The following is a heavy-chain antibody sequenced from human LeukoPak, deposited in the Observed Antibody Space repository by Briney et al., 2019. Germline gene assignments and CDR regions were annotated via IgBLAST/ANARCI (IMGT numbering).Heavy chain of an antibody. D-gene: IGHD6-19*01. Sequence: SETLSLTCTVSGGSISSSSYYWGWIRQPPGKGLEWIGSIYYSGSAYYNPSLKSRVTISVDTSKNQFSLKLSSVTAADTAVYYCARENVAGTDGSYWYFDLWGRGTLVTVSS. CDR2: IYYSGSA. CDR1: GGSISSSSYY. V-gene: IGHV4-39*07. CDR3: ARENVAGTDGSYWYFDL. J-gene: IGHJ2*01.